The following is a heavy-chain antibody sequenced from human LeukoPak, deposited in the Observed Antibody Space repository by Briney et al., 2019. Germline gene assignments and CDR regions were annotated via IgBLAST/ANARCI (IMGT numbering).Heavy chain of an antibody. D-gene: IGHD3-10*01. CDR2: INPNSGGT. J-gene: IGHJ6*04. CDR1: GYTFTGYY. V-gene: IGHV1-2*04. Sequence: ASVKVSCKASGYTFTGYYMHWVRQAPGQGLEWMGWINPNSGGTNYAQKFQGWVTMTRDTSISTAYMELSRLGSDDTAVYYCARDLYGSGEDPSGMDVWGKGTTVTVSS. CDR3: ARDLYGSGEDPSGMDV.